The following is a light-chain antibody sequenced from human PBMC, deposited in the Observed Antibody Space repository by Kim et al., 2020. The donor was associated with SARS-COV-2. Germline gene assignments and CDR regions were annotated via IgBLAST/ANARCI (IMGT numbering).Light chain of an antibody. CDR3: AAWDDSLNGWV. CDR1: RANLGRNT. V-gene: IGLV1-44*01. Sequence: GQGDTIACSGNRANLGRNTVNWNQQLPGTAPERLIYSNNQRPSGVPDRFSGSKSGTTATLAISGLQSEDEADYYCAAWDDSLNGWVCGGGTKVTVL. J-gene: IGLJ3*02. CDR2: SNN.